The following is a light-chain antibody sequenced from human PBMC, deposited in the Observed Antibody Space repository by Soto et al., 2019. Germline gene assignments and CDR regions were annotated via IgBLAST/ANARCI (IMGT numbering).Light chain of an antibody. CDR1: QSVSSTS. V-gene: IGKV3-20*01. J-gene: IGKJ5*01. CDR3: QKYGSSPFT. Sequence: EIVLTQSPGTLFLSPGETATVSCRASQSVSSTSLAWYQQRPGQPPRLLIYGASIRTAGIPDRFSGSRSGTDFTLTISRLEPEDFAVYYCQKYGSSPFTFGQGTRVEIK. CDR2: GAS.